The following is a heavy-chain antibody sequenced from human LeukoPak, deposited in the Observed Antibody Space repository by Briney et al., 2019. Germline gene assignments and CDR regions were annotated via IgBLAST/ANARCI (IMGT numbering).Heavy chain of an antibody. CDR1: GYSISSSNW. Sequence: SETLSLTCAVSGYSISSSNWWGWIRQPPGKGLEWIGYIYYSGSTYYNPSLKSRVTMSVDTSKNQFSLKLSSVTAVDTAVYYCARVMDCSSTSCQSYYYYYSMDVWGQGTTVTVSS. CDR3: ARVMDCSSTSCQSYYYYYSMDV. V-gene: IGHV4-28*03. CDR2: IYYSGST. D-gene: IGHD2-2*01. J-gene: IGHJ6*02.